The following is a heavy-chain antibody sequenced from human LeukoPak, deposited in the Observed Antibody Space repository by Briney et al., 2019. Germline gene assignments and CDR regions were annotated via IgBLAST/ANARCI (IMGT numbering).Heavy chain of an antibody. J-gene: IGHJ3*02. CDR2: ISGTSSII. CDR1: GFTFSSYS. Sequence: GGSLRLSCAASGFTFSSYSMNWVRQAPRKRLEWISYISGTSSIIYYTPSVKGRFTISRDNGKYSLYLQMNSLRDDDTAVYFCARGTWDGDRTFDIWGQVATVTVSS. V-gene: IGHV3-48*02. D-gene: IGHD5-24*01. CDR3: ARGTWDGDRTFDI.